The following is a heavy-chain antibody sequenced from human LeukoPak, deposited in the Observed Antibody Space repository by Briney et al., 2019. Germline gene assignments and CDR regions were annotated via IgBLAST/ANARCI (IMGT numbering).Heavy chain of an antibody. CDR2: ISSGSSYL. D-gene: IGHD1-1*01. CDR3: ARAAGRYAQYNWFDP. J-gene: IGHJ5*02. CDR1: GFTFSSYS. Sequence: GGSLRLSCAASGFTFSSYSMNWVRQAPGKGLEWVSSISSGSSYLYYADSVKGRFTISRDNAKNSLYLQMNSLRAEDTAVYYCARAAGRYAQYNWFDPWGQGTLVTVSS. V-gene: IGHV3-21*01.